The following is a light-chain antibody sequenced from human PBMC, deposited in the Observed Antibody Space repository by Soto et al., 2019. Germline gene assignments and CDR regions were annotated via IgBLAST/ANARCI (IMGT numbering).Light chain of an antibody. J-gene: IGLJ2*01. CDR1: SSDVGTYNL. CDR2: EGS. V-gene: IGLV2-23*01. CDR3: CSYAGSRTLV. Sequence: QSALTQPASVSGSPGQSITISCTGTSSDVGTYNLVSWYQQHPGKAPKLIIYEGSKRPSGVSNRLSGSKSGNTASLTISGLQAEDEADYYCCSYAGSRTLVFGGGTKLT.